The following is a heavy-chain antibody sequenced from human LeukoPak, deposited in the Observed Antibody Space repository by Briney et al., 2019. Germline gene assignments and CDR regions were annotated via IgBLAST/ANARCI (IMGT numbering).Heavy chain of an antibody. J-gene: IGHJ3*02. CDR3: ARDRYSSSWFDI. D-gene: IGHD6-13*01. CDR1: GFTFSDHY. V-gene: IGHV3-11*05. Sequence: GGSLRLSCAASGFTFSDHYMSWIRQAPGKGLEWVSYISSSSSFTSYADSVKGRFTISRDNAKTSLYLQMNSLRAEDTAVYYCARDRYSSSWFDIWGQGTKVTVSS. CDR2: ISSSSSFT.